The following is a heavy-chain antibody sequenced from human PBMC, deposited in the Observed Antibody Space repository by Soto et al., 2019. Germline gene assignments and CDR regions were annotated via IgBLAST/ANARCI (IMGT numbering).Heavy chain of an antibody. CDR2: IIPMFGTA. Sequence: QVQLVQSGAEVKKPGSSVKVSCKTSGGSFSSYAINWVRQAPGQGLEWMGGIIPMFGTANYAQKFQDRVTITVDESTSPASLELGRLRSDDTAVYYCARGKFSGCSDFDYWGQGTLVTVSS. J-gene: IGHJ4*02. CDR1: GGSFSSYA. V-gene: IGHV1-69*01. CDR3: ARGKFSGCSDFDY. D-gene: IGHD3-22*01.